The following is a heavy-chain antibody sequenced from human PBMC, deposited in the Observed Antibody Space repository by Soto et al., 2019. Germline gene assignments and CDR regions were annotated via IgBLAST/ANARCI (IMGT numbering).Heavy chain of an antibody. Sequence: EVQLLESGGGLVQPGGSLRLSCAASGFTFSTYAMSWVRQAPGKGLEWVSAISGTGGSTYYADSVKGRFTISRDNSKNTLKLQMNSLRAEDTAVYYCAKNWDTTSSSSSHWGQGTLVTVSS. D-gene: IGHD6-6*01. J-gene: IGHJ4*02. CDR3: AKNWDTTSSSSSH. CDR1: GFTFSTYA. CDR2: ISGTGGST. V-gene: IGHV3-23*01.